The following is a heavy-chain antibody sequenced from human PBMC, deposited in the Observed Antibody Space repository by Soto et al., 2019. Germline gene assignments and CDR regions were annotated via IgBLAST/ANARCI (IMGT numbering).Heavy chain of an antibody. D-gene: IGHD3-22*01. Sequence: QVQLVQSGAEVKKPGSSVKVSCKASGGTFSSYAISWVRQAPGQGLEWMGGIIPIFGTANYAQKFQGRVTITADESTSTAYMELSSLSSEDTAVYYCATTWEDSSGYYYTAGDYWGQGTLVTVSS. CDR1: GGTFSSYA. CDR2: IIPIFGTA. CDR3: ATTWEDSSGYYYTAGDY. V-gene: IGHV1-69*01. J-gene: IGHJ4*02.